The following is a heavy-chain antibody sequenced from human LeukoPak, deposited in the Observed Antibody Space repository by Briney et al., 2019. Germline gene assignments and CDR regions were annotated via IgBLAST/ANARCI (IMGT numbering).Heavy chain of an antibody. J-gene: IGHJ4*02. CDR3: ARDPYYYDSSGYPSFDY. CDR1: GYTFTAYY. CDR2: INPNSGGT. Sequence: ASVKVSCKGSGYTFTAYYMHWVRQAPGQRLEWMGWINPNSGGTNYAQKFQGRVTMTRDTSISTAYMELSRLRSDDTAVYYCARDPYYYDSSGYPSFDYWGQGTLVTVSS. D-gene: IGHD3-22*01. V-gene: IGHV1-2*02.